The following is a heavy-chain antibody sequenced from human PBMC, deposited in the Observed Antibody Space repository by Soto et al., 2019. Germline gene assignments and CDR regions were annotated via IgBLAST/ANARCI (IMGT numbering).Heavy chain of an antibody. CDR3: ARDRPYLGYCSGGNCSSGY. CDR2: ISAYNGNT. J-gene: IGHJ4*02. D-gene: IGHD2-15*01. CDR1: GYTITNYG. Sequence: ASVQVSCKASGYTITNYGINWVRQAPGQGLEWMGWISAYNGNTNYAQKFQGRVTMTTDTSTSTAYMELRSLRSDDTAVYYCARDRPYLGYCSGGNCSSGYWGQGTLVTVSS. V-gene: IGHV1-18*01.